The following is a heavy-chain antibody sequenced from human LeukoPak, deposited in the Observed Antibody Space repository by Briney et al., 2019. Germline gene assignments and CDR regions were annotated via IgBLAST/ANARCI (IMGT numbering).Heavy chain of an antibody. CDR1: GSTFANFW. Sequence: HGESLEISCQGSGSTFANFWIGWVRQLPGKGLEWMGIIYPGDSDTRYSPSFRGQVTISVDESSRTAHLQWSSLKASDTAMYYCARVSRSRRSGYTSGVLYWGQGTLVTVSS. J-gene: IGHJ4*02. CDR2: IYPGDSDT. V-gene: IGHV5-51*01. CDR3: ARVSRSRRSGYTSGVLY. D-gene: IGHD5-12*01.